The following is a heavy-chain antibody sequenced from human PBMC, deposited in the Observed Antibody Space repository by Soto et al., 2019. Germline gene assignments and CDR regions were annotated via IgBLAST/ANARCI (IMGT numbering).Heavy chain of an antibody. J-gene: IGHJ6*02. CDR2: ISYDGSNK. Sequence: QVQLVESGGGVVQPGRSLRLSCAASGFTFSSYGMHWVRQAPGKGLEWVAVISYDGSNKYYADSVKGRFTISRDNSKNTLYLQMNSLRAEDTAVYYCAKVRRIGIAAAGTPYYYYGMDVWGQGTTVTVSS. CDR1: GFTFSSYG. D-gene: IGHD6-13*01. CDR3: AKVRRIGIAAAGTPYYYYGMDV. V-gene: IGHV3-30*18.